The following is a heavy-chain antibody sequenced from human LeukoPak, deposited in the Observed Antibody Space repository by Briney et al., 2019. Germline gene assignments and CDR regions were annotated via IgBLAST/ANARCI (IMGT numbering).Heavy chain of an antibody. V-gene: IGHV4-59*01. J-gene: IGHJ4*02. CDR3: ARGRTTFDY. CDR2: IYHSGNT. D-gene: IGHD2/OR15-2a*01. Sequence: PSETLSLTCTVSGGSISRYYWSWIRQPPGKGLEWIGYIYHSGNTNYNPSLKSRVTISVDTSKNQFSLKLSSVTAADTAVYYCARGRTTFDYWGQGTLVTVSS. CDR1: GGSISRYY.